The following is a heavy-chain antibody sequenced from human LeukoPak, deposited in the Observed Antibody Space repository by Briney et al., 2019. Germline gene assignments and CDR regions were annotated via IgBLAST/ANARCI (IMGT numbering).Heavy chain of an antibody. CDR2: IYYSGST. Sequence: SEALSLTCTVSGGSISGSSYNWGWIRQPPGKGLEWIGSIYYSGSTYYNPSLKSRVTISIDTSKNQFSLNLNSVTAADTALYSCARHYLGGNYPDYFNHWGQGTLVTVSS. D-gene: IGHD1-26*01. CDR3: ARHYLGGNYPDYFNH. CDR1: GGSISGSSYN. J-gene: IGHJ4*02. V-gene: IGHV4-39*01.